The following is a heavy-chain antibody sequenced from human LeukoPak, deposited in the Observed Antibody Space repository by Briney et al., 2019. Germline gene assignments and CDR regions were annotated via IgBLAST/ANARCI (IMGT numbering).Heavy chain of an antibody. CDR1: GFTFNSYA. Sequence: GGSLRLSCAASGFTFNSYAMSWVRQAPGKGLEWVSAISGSGGSTYYADSVKGRFTISRDNSKNTLYLQMNSLRAEDTAVYYCARDLDALDAFGIWGQGTMVTVS. CDR2: ISGSGGST. CDR3: ARDLDALDAFGI. J-gene: IGHJ3*02. V-gene: IGHV3-23*01.